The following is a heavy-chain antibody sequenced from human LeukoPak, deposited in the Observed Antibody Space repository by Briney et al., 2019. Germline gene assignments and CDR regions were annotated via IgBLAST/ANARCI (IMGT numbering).Heavy chain of an antibody. Sequence: KPSETLSLTCTVSGYSISSGYYWGWIRQPPGRGLEWIGSIYHSGSTYYNPSLKSRVTISVDTSNNRFSLKLMSVTAADTAVYYCARATRPRGDFDYWGQGTLVTVSS. V-gene: IGHV4-38-2*02. D-gene: IGHD6-6*01. J-gene: IGHJ4*02. CDR1: GYSISSGYY. CDR3: ARATRPRGDFDY. CDR2: IYHSGST.